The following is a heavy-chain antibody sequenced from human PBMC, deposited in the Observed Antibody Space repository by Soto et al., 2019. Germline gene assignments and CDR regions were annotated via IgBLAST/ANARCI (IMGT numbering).Heavy chain of an antibody. J-gene: IGHJ6*02. CDR1: GDSISSGNKY. V-gene: IGHV4-30-4*01. CDR2: IFSSGTT. D-gene: IGHD3-16*01. CDR3: ARVPSPFDYYYAMDV. Sequence: TLSLTCTVSGDSISSGNKYWSWIRQAPGKGLEWIGYIFSSGTTYYNPSLKSRLTMSLDTSQNQFSLRLASVTDADSAVYYCARVPSPFDYYYAMDVWGQGTTVTVSS.